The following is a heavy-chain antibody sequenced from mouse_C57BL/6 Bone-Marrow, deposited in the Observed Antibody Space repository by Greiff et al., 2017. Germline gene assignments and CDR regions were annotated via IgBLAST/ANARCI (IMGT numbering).Heavy chain of an antibody. D-gene: IGHD1-1*01. CDR3: ARHEYYGSSFDY. V-gene: IGHV5-15*01. CDR1: GFTFSDYG. CDR2: ISNLAYSI. J-gene: IGHJ2*01. Sequence: DVQLVESGGGLVQPGGSLKLSCAASGFTFSDYGMAWVRQAPRKGPEWVAFISNLAYSIYYADTVTGRFTISRENAKNTLYLEMSSLRSEDTAMYYCARHEYYGSSFDYWGQGTTLTVSS.